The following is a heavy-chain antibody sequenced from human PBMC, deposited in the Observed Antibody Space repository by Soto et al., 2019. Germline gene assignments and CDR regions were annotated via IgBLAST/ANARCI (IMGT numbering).Heavy chain of an antibody. Sequence: GGSLRLSCAASGFTFSSYSMNWVRQAPGKGLEWVSYISSSSSTIYYADSVKGRFTISRDNAKNSLYLQMNSLRAEDTAVYYCARVKRDGEIFGVVGYYYMDVWGKGTTVTVSS. CDR1: GFTFSSYS. J-gene: IGHJ6*03. CDR3: ARVKRDGEIFGVVGYYYMDV. D-gene: IGHD3-3*01. CDR2: ISSSSSTI. V-gene: IGHV3-48*01.